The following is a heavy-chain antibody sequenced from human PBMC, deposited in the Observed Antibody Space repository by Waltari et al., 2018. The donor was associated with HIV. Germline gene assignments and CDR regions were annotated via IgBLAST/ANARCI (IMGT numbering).Heavy chain of an antibody. Sequence: QVQLVQSGAEVKELGTSVRVSCKASGYTFIGYDIHWVRQAAVKGLAWMGWMNPNSGHTGYEQSFQGRVIMTRNISIDTAYMELTSLKFEDTAVYFCARSRSGGFAPRFDYWGQGALVTVSS. D-gene: IGHD5-12*01. CDR1: GYTFIGYD. J-gene: IGHJ4*02. V-gene: IGHV1-8*01. CDR2: MNPNSGHT. CDR3: ARSRSGGFAPRFDY.